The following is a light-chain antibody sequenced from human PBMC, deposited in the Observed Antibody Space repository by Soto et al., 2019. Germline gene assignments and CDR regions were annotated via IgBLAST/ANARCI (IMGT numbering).Light chain of an antibody. CDR3: HQNYGRPPT. CDR2: AAS. Sequence: IVFTEFPATLSWSPGHRATLSCGASQSVSSYLAWYQQKPGKAPRLLIYAASTMASGIPARFSGSRSGTEFTLTISSLQSEDFAIYYCHQNYGRPPTFGQGTKVDIK. CDR1: QSVSSY. V-gene: IGKV3-15*01. J-gene: IGKJ1*01.